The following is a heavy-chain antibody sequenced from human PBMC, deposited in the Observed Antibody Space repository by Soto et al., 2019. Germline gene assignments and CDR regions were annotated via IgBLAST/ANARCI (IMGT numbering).Heavy chain of an antibody. V-gene: IGHV1-2*04. CDR1: GYTFTGYY. Sequence: QVQLVQSGAEVKKPGASVKVSCKASGYTFTGYYMHWVRQAPGQGLEWMGWINPNSGGTNYAQKFQAWVTMTRDTSIITAYMELSRLRSDDTAVYYCARGGFHDYGDYVLSYWGQGTLVTVSS. CDR2: INPNSGGT. D-gene: IGHD4-17*01. CDR3: ARGGFHDYGDYVLSY. J-gene: IGHJ4*02.